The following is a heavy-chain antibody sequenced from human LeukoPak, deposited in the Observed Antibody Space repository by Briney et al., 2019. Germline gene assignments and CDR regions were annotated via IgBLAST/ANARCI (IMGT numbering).Heavy chain of an antibody. CDR2: ISGSGDNT. Sequence: GGSLRLSCAASGFTFGTYVMSWVRQAPGKGLEWVSGISGSGDNTYYADSVKGRFTISRDNSKNTLYLQMNSLRAEDTAVYYCAKGSGYDTDFDYWGQGTLVSVSS. V-gene: IGHV3-23*01. CDR1: GFTFGTYV. CDR3: AKGSGYDTDFDY. J-gene: IGHJ4*02. D-gene: IGHD5-12*01.